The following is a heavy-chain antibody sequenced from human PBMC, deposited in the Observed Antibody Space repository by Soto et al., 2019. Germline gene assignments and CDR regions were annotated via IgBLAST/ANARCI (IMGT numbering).Heavy chain of an antibody. D-gene: IGHD3-22*01. J-gene: IGHJ4*02. CDR2: ISGSGGST. Sequence: PGGSLRLSCAASGFTFSSYAMSWVRQAPGKGLEWVSAISGSGGSTYYADSVKGRFTISRDNSKNTLYLQMNSLRAEDTAVYYCAKDRGYSSWTLGYYDSSGYYYFDYWGQGTLVTVSS. V-gene: IGHV3-23*01. CDR1: GFTFSSYA. CDR3: AKDRGYSSWTLGYYDSSGYYYFDY.